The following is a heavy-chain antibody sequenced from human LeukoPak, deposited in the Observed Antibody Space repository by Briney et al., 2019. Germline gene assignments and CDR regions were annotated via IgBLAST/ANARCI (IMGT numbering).Heavy chain of an antibody. J-gene: IGHJ6*03. CDR2: IYYSGST. V-gene: IGHV4-59*01. CDR1: VGSSSSYY. CDR3: AREIQGWVAFAIAAAGKGGYYYYYMDV. Sequence: SETLSLTCTVSVGSSSSYYWSWIRQPPGKGLEWIGYIYYSGSTNYNPSLKSRVTISVDTSKNQFSLKLSSVTAADTAVYYCAREIQGWVAFAIAAAGKGGYYYYYMDVWGKGTTVTVSS. D-gene: IGHD6-13*01.